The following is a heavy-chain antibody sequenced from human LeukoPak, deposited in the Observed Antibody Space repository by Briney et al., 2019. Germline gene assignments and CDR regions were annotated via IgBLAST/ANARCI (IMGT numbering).Heavy chain of an antibody. CDR1: GFTFNNYD. V-gene: IGHV3-21*01. CDR3: ASGVAAPGLFDY. D-gene: IGHD6-13*01. CDR2: IGYGSSYK. Sequence: PGGSLRLSCAVSGFTFNNYDMNWVRQAPGKGLEWVSSIGYGSSYKYYADSMKGRFTISRDNPNSVYLQMNSLRAEDTAVYYCASGVAAPGLFDYWGQGTLVTVSS. J-gene: IGHJ4*02.